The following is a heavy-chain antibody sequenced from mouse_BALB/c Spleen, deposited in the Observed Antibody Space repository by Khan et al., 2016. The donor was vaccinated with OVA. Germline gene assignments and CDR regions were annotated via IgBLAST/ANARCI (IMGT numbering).Heavy chain of an antibody. Sequence: QVQLQQSGAELARPGASVKMSCKASGYTFTSFTVHWIRQRPGQALEWIGHINPSNYYTNYNQKFKDKATLIVDKSSNTAYMQLSSLTSEDAAVYYCVREGAYDRSDGGFAYWGQGTLVTVSA. V-gene: IGHV1-4*01. D-gene: IGHD2-14*01. CDR3: VREGAYDRSDGGFAY. CDR2: INPSNYYT. CDR1: GYTFTSFT. J-gene: IGHJ3*01.